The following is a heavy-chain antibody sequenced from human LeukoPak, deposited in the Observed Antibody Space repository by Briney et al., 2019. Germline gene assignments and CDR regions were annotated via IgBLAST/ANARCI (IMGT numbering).Heavy chain of an antibody. Sequence: PGRSLRLSCAASGFTFNNYAIHWVRQAPGKGLEWVAIISFDGGNKYYADSVKGRFTLSRDNSKNTLYLQMNSLRAEDTAVYYCARDGIVGSPLFKFDYWGQGTLVTVSS. D-gene: IGHD1-26*01. CDR1: GFTFNNYA. CDR3: ARDGIVGSPLFKFDY. J-gene: IGHJ4*02. CDR2: ISFDGGNK. V-gene: IGHV3-30-3*01.